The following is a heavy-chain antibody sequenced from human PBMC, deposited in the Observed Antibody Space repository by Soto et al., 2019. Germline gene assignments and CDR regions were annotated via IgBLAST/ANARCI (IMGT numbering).Heavy chain of an antibody. CDR3: ARLVATLTSIDY. J-gene: IGHJ4*02. V-gene: IGHV4-39*01. Sequence: NPSETLSLTCTVSGGSISSSSYYWGWIRQPPGKGLEWIGNFYYSGSTYYNPSFKSRVTTSVDTSKNQFSLKLSSVTAADTAVYYCARLVATLTSIDYWGQGTLVTVSS. D-gene: IGHD4-4*01. CDR2: FYYSGST. CDR1: GGSISSSSYY.